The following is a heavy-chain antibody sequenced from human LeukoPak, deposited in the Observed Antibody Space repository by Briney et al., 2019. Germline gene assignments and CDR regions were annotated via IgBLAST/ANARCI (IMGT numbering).Heavy chain of an antibody. Sequence: GGTLRLSCAASGFTFSSYGMHWVRQAPGKGLEWVAFIRYDGSNKYYADSVKGRCTISRANSKNTLYLQMNSLRAEDTAVYYCAKRGTVHVVDTAMAGGLSFDYWGQGTLVTVSS. V-gene: IGHV3-30*02. D-gene: IGHD5-18*01. CDR3: AKRGTVHVVDTAMAGGLSFDY. J-gene: IGHJ4*02. CDR2: IRYDGSNK. CDR1: GFTFSSYG.